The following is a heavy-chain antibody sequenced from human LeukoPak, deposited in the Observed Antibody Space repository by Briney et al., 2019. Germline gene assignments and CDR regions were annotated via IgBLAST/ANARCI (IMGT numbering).Heavy chain of an antibody. CDR1: GGTFSSYA. CDR3: ARVGDYGGYLSFDY. V-gene: IGHV1-69*13. Sequence: SVKVSCKASGGTFSSYAISWVRQAPGQGLEWMGGIIPIFGTANYAQKFQGRVTITADESTSTAYMELSSLRSEDTAVYYCARVGDYGGYLSFDYWGQGTLVTVSS. J-gene: IGHJ4*02. D-gene: IGHD4-17*01. CDR2: IIPIFGTA.